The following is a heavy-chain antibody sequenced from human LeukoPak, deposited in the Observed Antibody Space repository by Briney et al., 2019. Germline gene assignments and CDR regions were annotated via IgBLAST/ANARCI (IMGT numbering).Heavy chain of an antibody. CDR3: AKRGVVIRVILVGLHKEAYYFDS. V-gene: IGHV3-23*01. J-gene: IGHJ4*02. Sequence: PGGSLRLSCAVSGITLSNYGMSWVRQAPGKGLEWVAGISDSGGRTNYADSVKGRFTISRDNPKNTLYLQMNSLRVEDTAVYFCAKRGVVIRVILVGLHKEAYYFDSWGQGALVTVSS. CDR2: ISDSGGRT. D-gene: IGHD3-22*01. CDR1: GITLSNYG.